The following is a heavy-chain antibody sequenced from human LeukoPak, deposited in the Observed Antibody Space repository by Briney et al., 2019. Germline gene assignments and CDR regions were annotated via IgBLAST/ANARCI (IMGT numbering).Heavy chain of an antibody. Sequence: SGGSLRLSCAASGFTFDDYAMHWVRQAPGKGLEWVSGISWNSGSIGYADSVKGRFTISRDNAKNSLYLQMNSLRPEDTALYYCAKGPLYYYMDVWGKGTTVTVSS. CDR3: AKGPLYYYMDV. J-gene: IGHJ6*03. CDR1: GFTFDDYA. CDR2: ISWNSGSI. V-gene: IGHV3-9*01.